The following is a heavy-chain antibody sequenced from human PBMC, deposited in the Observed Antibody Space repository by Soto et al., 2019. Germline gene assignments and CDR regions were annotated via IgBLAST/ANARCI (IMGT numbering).Heavy chain of an antibody. D-gene: IGHD6-13*01. J-gene: IGHJ4*02. V-gene: IGHV3-21*01. Sequence: GGSMRLSCAASGFTFSSYSMNWFRRAPGKGLEWVSSISSSSSYIYYADSVKGRFTISRDNAKNSLYLQMNSLRAEDTAVYYCARGVAAAGTRFSDYWGQGTLVTVSS. CDR2: ISSSSSYI. CDR1: GFTFSSYS. CDR3: ARGVAAAGTRFSDY.